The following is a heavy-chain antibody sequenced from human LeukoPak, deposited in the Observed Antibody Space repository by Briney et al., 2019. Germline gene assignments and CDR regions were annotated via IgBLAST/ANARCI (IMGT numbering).Heavy chain of an antibody. D-gene: IGHD6-6*01. Sequence: SDTLSLTCTVSGGSITISDYYWRWIRLPPGKGLEWIGTISHTGTTYYNPSLQSRVTISVDKSKNQFSLKLSSVTAADTAVYYCATREHHVLRTPGDYWGQGTLVTVSS. J-gene: IGHJ4*02. V-gene: IGHV4-39*01. CDR2: ISHTGTT. CDR3: ATREHHVLRTPGDY. CDR1: GGSITISDYY.